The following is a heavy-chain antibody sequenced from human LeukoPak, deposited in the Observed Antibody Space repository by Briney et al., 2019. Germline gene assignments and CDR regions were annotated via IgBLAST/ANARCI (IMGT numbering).Heavy chain of an antibody. D-gene: IGHD6-19*01. CDR3: ASRASSGWQPQDYGMDV. CDR1: GFTFSSYA. Sequence: GGSLRLSCAASGFTFSSYAMSWVRQAPGKGLEWVSAISGSGVSTYYVDSVKGRFTISRDNSKNTLYLQMNGLRAEDTAVYYCASRASSGWQPQDYGMDVWGQGTTVTVSS. CDR2: ISGSGVST. J-gene: IGHJ6*02. V-gene: IGHV3-23*01.